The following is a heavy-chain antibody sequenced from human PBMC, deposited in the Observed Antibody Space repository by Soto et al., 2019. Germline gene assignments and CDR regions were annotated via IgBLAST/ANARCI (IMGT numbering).Heavy chain of an antibody. Sequence: QVQLVESGGGVVQPGRSLRLSCAASGFTFSGYGMHWVRQAPGKGLEWVAVIRYDGSNTYYADSVKGRFTISRDNPKNTLYLQMNSLRAEDTAVYYCAIDGVGATTYFGYFDYWGQGTLVTVSS. CDR2: IRYDGSNT. D-gene: IGHD1-26*01. J-gene: IGHJ4*02. CDR1: GFTFSGYG. V-gene: IGHV3-33*01. CDR3: AIDGVGATTYFGYFDY.